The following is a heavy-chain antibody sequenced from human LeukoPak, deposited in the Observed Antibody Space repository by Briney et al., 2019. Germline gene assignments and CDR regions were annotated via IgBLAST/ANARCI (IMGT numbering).Heavy chain of an antibody. Sequence: ASVKVSCKTSGYTFTNNAINWVRQAPGQGLEWMGWINTNTGNPTYAQGFFTGRYVFSLDTSASTAYLQINGLKADDTAVYYCGRDPRLGIRGYTYGYIDHWGQGTLLTVSS. V-gene: IGHV7-4-1*02. CDR3: GRDPRLGIRGYTYGYIDH. D-gene: IGHD5-18*01. J-gene: IGHJ4*02. CDR1: GYTFTNNA. CDR2: INTNTGNP.